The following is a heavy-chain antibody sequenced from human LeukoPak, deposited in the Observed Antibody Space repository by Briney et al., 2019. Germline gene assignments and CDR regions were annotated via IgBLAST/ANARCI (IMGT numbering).Heavy chain of an antibody. CDR3: ARDLYYDSSRTFDY. CDR1: GFTFSTYS. Sequence: GGPLRLSCAASGFTFSTYSMNWVRQAPGKGLEWVSSITGSSSYIYYADSVKGRFTISRDNAKNSLYLQMNSLRAEDTAVYYCARDLYYDSSRTFDYWGQGTLVTVSS. CDR2: ITGSSSYI. D-gene: IGHD3-22*01. J-gene: IGHJ4*02. V-gene: IGHV3-21*01.